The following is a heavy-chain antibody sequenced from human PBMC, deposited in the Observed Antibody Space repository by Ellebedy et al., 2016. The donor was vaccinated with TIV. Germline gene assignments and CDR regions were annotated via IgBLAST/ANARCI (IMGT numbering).Heavy chain of an antibody. CDR1: GFTFSSYS. D-gene: IGHD3-10*01. V-gene: IGHV3-21*06. CDR2: ISSSSSYI. Sequence: GESLKISXAASGFTFSSYSMNWVRQAPGKGLEWVSSISSSSSYIYYADSVKGRFTISRDNAKNSLYLQMNCLRAEDTAMYYCARYGSGSDYKGPFDYWGQGTLVTVSS. CDR3: ARYGSGSDYKGPFDY. J-gene: IGHJ4*02.